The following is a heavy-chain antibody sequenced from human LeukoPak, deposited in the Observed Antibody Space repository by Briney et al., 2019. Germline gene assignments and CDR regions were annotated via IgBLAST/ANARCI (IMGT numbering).Heavy chain of an antibody. Sequence: GESLKISCKGSGYSFTSYWIGWVRQMPGKGLEWMGIIYPGDSDTRYSPSFQGQVTISADKSISTAYLQWSSLKASDTAMYARPQDFGLTGMNAFDIWGQGTMVTVSS. D-gene: IGHD7-27*01. V-gene: IGHV5-51*01. CDR3: PQDFGLTGMNAFDI. CDR2: IYPGDSDT. CDR1: GYSFTSYW. J-gene: IGHJ3*02.